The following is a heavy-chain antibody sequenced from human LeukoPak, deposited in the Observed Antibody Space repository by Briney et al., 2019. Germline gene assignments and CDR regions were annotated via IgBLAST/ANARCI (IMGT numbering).Heavy chain of an antibody. CDR3: TFDYGGNTGYFQH. CDR1: GFTFGDYA. D-gene: IGHD4-23*01. CDR2: IRSKAYGGTT. Sequence: GGSLRPSCTASGFTFGDYAMSWVRQAPGKGLEWVGFIRSKAYGGTTEYAASVKGRFTISRDDSKSIAYLQMNSLKTEDTAVYYCTFDYGGNTGYFQHWGQGTLVTVSP. J-gene: IGHJ1*01. V-gene: IGHV3-49*04.